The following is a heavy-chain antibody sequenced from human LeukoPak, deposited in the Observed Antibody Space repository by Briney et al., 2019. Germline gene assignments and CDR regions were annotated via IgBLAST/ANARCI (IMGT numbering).Heavy chain of an antibody. CDR3: ARGADYGDYHNWFGP. CDR1: GNTFTAYY. V-gene: IGHV1-2*02. J-gene: IGHJ5*02. CDR2: INPNSGGT. Sequence: ASVKVSCKASGNTFTAYYMHWMRQAPGQGLEWMGWINPNSGGTNYAQKFQGRVTMTRDTSISTAYMELSRLRSDDTAVYYCARGADYGDYHNWFGPWGQGTLVTVSS. D-gene: IGHD4-17*01.